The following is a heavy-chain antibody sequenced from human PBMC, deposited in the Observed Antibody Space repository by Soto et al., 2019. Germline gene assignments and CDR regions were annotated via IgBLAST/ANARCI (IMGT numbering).Heavy chain of an antibody. CDR3: ERDREVTGNDIWLDP. CDR1: GGSISSYY. D-gene: IGHD1-20*01. Sequence: SETLSLTCTVSGGSISSYYWSWIRQPAGKGLEWIGRIYASGSTNYNPSLKSRVTMSVDTSKNQFSLKLSSVTAADTAVYYCERDREVTGNDIWLDPCGQGPLVTVSS. V-gene: IGHV4-4*07. J-gene: IGHJ5*02. CDR2: IYASGST.